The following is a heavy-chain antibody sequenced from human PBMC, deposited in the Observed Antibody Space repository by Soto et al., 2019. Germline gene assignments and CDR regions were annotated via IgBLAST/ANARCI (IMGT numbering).Heavy chain of an antibody. D-gene: IGHD4-17*01. CDR1: GGSISSSSYY. V-gene: IGHV4-39*01. CDR3: ARLPSVTTGGGTLYYFDY. CDR2: IYYSGST. Sequence: QLQLQESGPGLVKPSETLSLTCTVSGGSISSSSYYWGWIRQPPGKGLEWIGSIYYSGSTYYNPSLKSRVTISVDTSKNQFSLKLSSVTAADTAVYYCARLPSVTTGGGTLYYFDYWGQGTLVTVSS. J-gene: IGHJ4*02.